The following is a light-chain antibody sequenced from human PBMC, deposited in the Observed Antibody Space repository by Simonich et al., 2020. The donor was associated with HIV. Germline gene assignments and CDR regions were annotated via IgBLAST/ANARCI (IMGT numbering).Light chain of an antibody. J-gene: IGKJ3*01. V-gene: IGKV1-NL1*01. CDR1: QCISNS. CDR2: AAS. Sequence: DIQMTQSPSSLSASVRDRVTITCRANQCISNSLAWYQQKPGKAPKLLLYAASRLERGFPSRFSGSGSGTDYTLTISRLQPEDFATYYCQQYYYTPLFTFGPGTKVDIK. CDR3: QQYYYTPLFT.